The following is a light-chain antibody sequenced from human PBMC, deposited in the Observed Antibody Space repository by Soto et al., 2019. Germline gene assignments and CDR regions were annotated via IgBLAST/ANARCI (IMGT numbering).Light chain of an antibody. CDR3: QQYETFSGT. CDR2: DAS. J-gene: IGKJ1*01. V-gene: IGKV1-5*01. Sequence: DIQMTPSPSTLSASLGDTVTVXXRASQSVSGWLAWYQQKPGEAPKLXIYDASALPRGVPSRFSGSGSGTKFTLTIASLQPDDFATYYCQQYETFSGTFGPGTKVDIK. CDR1: QSVSGW.